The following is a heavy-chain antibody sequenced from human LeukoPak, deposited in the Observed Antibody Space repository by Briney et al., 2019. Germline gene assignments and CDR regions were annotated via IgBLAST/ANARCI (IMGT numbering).Heavy chain of an antibody. J-gene: IGHJ6*03. CDR1: GFTFRKAC. D-gene: IGHD4-17*01. CDR3: TTMSTVTPGFHPTDFDYYMDV. Sequence: GGSLRLSCASSGFTFRKACMSWVRQSPGKGLEWVARIKSKSDSKTSADAAPVSGRITIYRDNKTNNLHMQRNSLKTEDTAVYYCTTMSTVTPGFHPTDFDYYMDVWGKGTTVTVSS. V-gene: IGHV3-15*01. CDR2: IKSKSDSKTS.